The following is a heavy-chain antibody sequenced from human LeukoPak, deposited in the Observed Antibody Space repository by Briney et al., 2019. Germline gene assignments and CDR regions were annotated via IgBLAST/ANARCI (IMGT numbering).Heavy chain of an antibody. CDR3: ARFSAPDYYYYMDV. V-gene: IGHV1-18*01. CDR1: GGTFSSYA. J-gene: IGHJ6*03. CDR2: ISAYNGNT. Sequence: ASVKVSCKASGGTFSSYAISWVRQAPGQGLEWMGWISAYNGNTNYAQKLQGRVTMTTDTSTSTAYMELRSLRSDDTAVYYCARFSAPDYYYYMDVWGKGTTVTVSS.